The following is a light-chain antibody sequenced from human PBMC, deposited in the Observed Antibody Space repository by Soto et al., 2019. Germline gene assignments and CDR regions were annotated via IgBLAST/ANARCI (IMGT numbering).Light chain of an antibody. J-gene: IGLJ1*01. CDR1: SSDIGGYNY. CDR2: DVS. CDR3: SSYTSRRSYV. Sequence: QSALTQPASVSGSPGQSITISCTGTSSDIGGYNYVSWYQQHPGKAPKLMIYDVSNRPSGVSNRFSGSKSGNTASLTISGLQAEEEADYYCSSYTSRRSYVFGTGTKVTVL. V-gene: IGLV2-14*01.